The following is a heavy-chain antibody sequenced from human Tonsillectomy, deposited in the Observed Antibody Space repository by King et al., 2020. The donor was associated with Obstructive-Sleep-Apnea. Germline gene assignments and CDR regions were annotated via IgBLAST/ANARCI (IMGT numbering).Heavy chain of an antibody. CDR3: RTDGAFGEWLRSGDY. V-gene: IGHV3-15*01. CDR1: RFIFSKAW. J-gene: IGHJ4*02. Sequence: VQLVQSGGGLIKPGGSLRVSCAASRFIFSKAWMSWVRQAPGKGLEWLGRSKSEAECGATDDDAPGKGRFTISRDDSKNMLYHLMNSLKTEDTAVHYCRTDGAFGEWLRSGDYWGQGTLVSVSS. CDR2: SKSEAECGAT. D-gene: IGHD5-12*01.